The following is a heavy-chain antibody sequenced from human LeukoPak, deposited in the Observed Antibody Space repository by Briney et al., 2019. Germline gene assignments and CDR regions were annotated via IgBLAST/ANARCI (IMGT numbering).Heavy chain of an antibody. CDR2: IGSSSSYI. Sequence: GGSLRLSCAASGFTFSSYSMNWVRQAPGKGLEWVSSIGSSSSYIFYVDSVKGRFTISRDNAKNSHYLQMTSLRAEDTAVYSCARVPSTGLDYWGQGTLVTVSS. CDR1: GFTFSSYS. J-gene: IGHJ4*02. V-gene: IGHV3-21*01. D-gene: IGHD2-8*02. CDR3: ARVPSTGLDY.